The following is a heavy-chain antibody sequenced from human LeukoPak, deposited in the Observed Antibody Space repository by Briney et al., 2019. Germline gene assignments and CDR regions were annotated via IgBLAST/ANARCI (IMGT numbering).Heavy chain of an antibody. V-gene: IGHV4-39*01. Sequence: SETLSLTCTFSGGSISSSRYYWGWIRQPPGKGLEWLGSIYYSGSTYYHPSLKSRVTISVDTSKNQFSLKLSSAPAADTAVYYCARQEGRDGYNTFDYWGQGTLVTVSS. J-gene: IGHJ4*02. CDR3: ARQEGRDGYNTFDY. CDR2: IYYSGST. CDR1: GGSISSSRYY. D-gene: IGHD5-24*01.